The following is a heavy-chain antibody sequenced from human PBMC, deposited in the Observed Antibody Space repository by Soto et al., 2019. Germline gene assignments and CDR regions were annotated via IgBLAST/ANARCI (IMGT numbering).Heavy chain of an antibody. CDR3: ATAIGSFGVVITDAFDI. J-gene: IGHJ3*02. Sequence: ASVKVSCKVSGYTLTELSMHWVRQAPGKGLEWMGGFDPEDGETIYAQKFQGRVTITEDTSTDTAYMELSSLRSEDTAVYYCATAIGSFGVVITDAFDIWGQGTMVTVSS. V-gene: IGHV1-24*01. CDR1: GYTLTELS. D-gene: IGHD3-3*01. CDR2: FDPEDGET.